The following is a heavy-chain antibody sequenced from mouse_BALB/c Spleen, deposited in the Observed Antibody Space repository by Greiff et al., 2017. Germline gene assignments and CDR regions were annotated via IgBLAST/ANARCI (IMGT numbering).Heavy chain of an antibody. J-gene: IGHJ4*01. CDR1: GYTFTDYN. CDR2: IYPYNGGT. Sequence: VQLQQSGPELVKPGASVKISCKASGYTFTDYNMHWVKQSHGKSLEWIGYIYPYNGGTGYNQKFKSKATLTVDNSSSTAYMELRSLTSEDSAVYYCASPIYYDYVYAMDYWGQGTSVTVSS. V-gene: IGHV1S29*02. CDR3: ASPIYYDYVYAMDY. D-gene: IGHD2-4*01.